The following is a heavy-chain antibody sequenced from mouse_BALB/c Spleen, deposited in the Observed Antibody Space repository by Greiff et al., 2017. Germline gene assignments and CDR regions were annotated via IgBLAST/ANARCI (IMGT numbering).Heavy chain of an antibody. Sequence: VHVKQSGPELVKPGASVKISCKASGYTFTDYNMHWVKQSHGKSLEWIGYIYPYNGGTGYNQKFKSKATLTVDNSSSTAYMELRSLTSEDSAVYYCARYDYDDGYAMDYWGQGTSVTVSS. CDR3: ARYDYDDGYAMDY. CDR2: IYPYNGGT. J-gene: IGHJ4*01. D-gene: IGHD2-4*01. CDR1: GYTFTDYN. V-gene: IGHV1S29*02.